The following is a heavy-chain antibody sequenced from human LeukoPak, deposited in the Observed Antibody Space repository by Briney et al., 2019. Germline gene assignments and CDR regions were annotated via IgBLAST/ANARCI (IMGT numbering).Heavy chain of an antibody. Sequence: PSQTLSLTCTVSGGSISSGGYYWSWIRQHPGKGLEWVGYIYYSGSTYYNPSRKSRVTISVDTSKNQFSLKLSSVTAADTAVYYCARGYCSDGSCYFSHYGMDVWGQGTTVTVSS. CDR3: ARGYCSDGSCYFSHYGMDV. V-gene: IGHV4-31*03. CDR1: GGSISSGGYY. D-gene: IGHD2-15*01. J-gene: IGHJ6*02. CDR2: IYYSGST.